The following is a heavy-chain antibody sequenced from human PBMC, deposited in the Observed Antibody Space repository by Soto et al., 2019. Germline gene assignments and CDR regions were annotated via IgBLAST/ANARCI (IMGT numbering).Heavy chain of an antibody. CDR3: ARAAMVRGANYYYGMDV. CDR2: ISSSSSYI. V-gene: IGHV3-21*01. Sequence: EVQLVESGGGLVKPGGSLRLSCAASGFTFSSYSMNWVRQAPGKGLEWVSSISSSSSYIYYADSVKGRFTISRDNAKNSLYLQMNSLRAEDTAVYYCARAAMVRGANYYYGMDVWGQGTTVTVSS. J-gene: IGHJ6*02. CDR1: GFTFSSYS. D-gene: IGHD3-10*01.